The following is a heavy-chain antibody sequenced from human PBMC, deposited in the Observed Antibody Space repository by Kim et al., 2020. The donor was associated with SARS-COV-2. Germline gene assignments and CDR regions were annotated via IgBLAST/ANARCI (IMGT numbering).Heavy chain of an antibody. CDR2: TR. V-gene: IGHV3-48*01. Sequence: TRCHADSVKGRFTISRDNAKNSLYLQMNSLRAEDTAVYYCARDYGGNLGYWGQGTLVTVSS. D-gene: IGHD4-17*01. J-gene: IGHJ4*02. CDR3: ARDYGGNLGY.